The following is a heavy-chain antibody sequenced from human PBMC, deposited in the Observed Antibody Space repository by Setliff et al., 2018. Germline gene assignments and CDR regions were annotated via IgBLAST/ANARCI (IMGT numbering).Heavy chain of an antibody. D-gene: IGHD3-10*01. CDR1: GYSISSGYY. CDR3: ARVRSYGSGNYYYYYYDMDV. CDR2: IYHSGST. Sequence: LSLTCAVSGYSISSGYYWGWIRQPPGKGLEWIGSIYHSGSTYYNPSLKSRVTISVDTSKNQFSLKLSSVTAADTAVYYCARVRSYGSGNYYYYYYDMDVWGQGTTVTVSS. J-gene: IGHJ6*02. V-gene: IGHV4-38-2*01.